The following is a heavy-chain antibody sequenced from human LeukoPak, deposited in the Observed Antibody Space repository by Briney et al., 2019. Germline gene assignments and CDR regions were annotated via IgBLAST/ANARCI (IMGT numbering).Heavy chain of an antibody. Sequence: SETLSLTCTVSGGSISSSSYYWGWLRQPPGQGLEWIGSSYYSGSTYYNPSLKSRVTISVDTSKNQFSLKLSSVTAADTAVYYCARRGVEYGLHYFDYWGQGTLVTVSS. D-gene: IGHD2-8*02. CDR2: SYYSGST. CDR1: GGSISSSSYY. CDR3: ARRGVEYGLHYFDY. V-gene: IGHV4-39*01. J-gene: IGHJ4*02.